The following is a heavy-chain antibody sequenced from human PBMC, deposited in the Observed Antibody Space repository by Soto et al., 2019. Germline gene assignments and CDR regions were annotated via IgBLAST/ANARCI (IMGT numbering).Heavy chain of an antibody. V-gene: IGHV3-23*01. D-gene: IGHD1-1*01. J-gene: IGHJ4*02. CDR2: ISGSGDST. CDR3: AKDIGKNMEPRLRSN. Sequence: EVQLLESGGGLVQPGGSLRLSCAASGFTFSTYAMNWVRQAPGKGLEWVSGISGSGDSTFYEDSVKGRFTISRDNSKNTLYLQMNSLRAEDTAVYYCAKDIGKNMEPRLRSNWGQGSLVTVSS. CDR1: GFTFSTYA.